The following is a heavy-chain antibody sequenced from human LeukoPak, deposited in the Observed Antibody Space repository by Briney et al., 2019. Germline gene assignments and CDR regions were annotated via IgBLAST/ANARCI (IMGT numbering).Heavy chain of an antibody. CDR1: GGSFSGYY. Sequence: KPSETLSLTCAVYGGSFSGYYWSWIRQPPGKGLEWIGEINHSGSTNYNPSLKSRVTISVDTSKNQFSLKLSSVTAADTAVYYCARRSITMVRGVTAYYYYYYMDVWGKGTTVTISS. J-gene: IGHJ6*03. D-gene: IGHD3-10*01. CDR2: INHSGST. CDR3: ARRSITMVRGVTAYYYYYYMDV. V-gene: IGHV4-34*01.